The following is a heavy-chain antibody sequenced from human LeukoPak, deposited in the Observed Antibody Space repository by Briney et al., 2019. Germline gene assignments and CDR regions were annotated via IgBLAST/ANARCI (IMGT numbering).Heavy chain of an antibody. J-gene: IGHJ5*02. Sequence: GGSLRLSCAASGFTFSSYAMSCVRQAPGKGLEWVSAISGSGGSTYYADSVKGRLTISRDNSKNTLYLQMNSLRAEDTAVYYCANVPSYGINWFDPWGQGTLVTVSS. V-gene: IGHV3-23*01. CDR3: ANVPSYGINWFDP. CDR2: ISGSGGST. D-gene: IGHD3-10*01. CDR1: GFTFSSYA.